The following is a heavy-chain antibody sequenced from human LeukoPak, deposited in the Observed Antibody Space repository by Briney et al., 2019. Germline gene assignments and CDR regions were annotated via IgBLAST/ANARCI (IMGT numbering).Heavy chain of an antibody. V-gene: IGHV4-34*01. CDR1: GESFSGYY. CDR3: ARGRWGWDTSSDWDY. CDR2: INLTGST. Sequence: SETLSLTCAVYGESFSGYYGSWIRQPPGKGLEWIGEINLTGSTNYKSSLKSRVTLSTDTSKNQFSLNLRSVTAADTAVYYCARGRWGWDTSSDWDYWGQGILVTVSS. J-gene: IGHJ4*02. D-gene: IGHD3/OR15-3a*01.